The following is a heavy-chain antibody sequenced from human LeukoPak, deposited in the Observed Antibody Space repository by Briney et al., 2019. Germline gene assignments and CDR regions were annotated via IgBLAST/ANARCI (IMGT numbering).Heavy chain of an antibody. V-gene: IGHV4-59*01. CDR2: IYYSGST. CDR3: ARGLYSSTPGY. J-gene: IGHJ4*02. D-gene: IGHD6-13*01. Sequence: PSETLSLTCTISSGSISRYYWSWIRQPPGKGLEWIGYIYYSGSTNYNPSLKSRVTISVDTSKNQFSLKLSSVTAADTAVYYCARGLYSSTPGYWGQGTLVTVSS. CDR1: SGSISRYY.